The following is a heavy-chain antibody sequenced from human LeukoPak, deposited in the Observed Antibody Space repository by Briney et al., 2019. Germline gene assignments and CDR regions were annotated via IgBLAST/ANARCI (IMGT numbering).Heavy chain of an antibody. Sequence: PSETLSLTCTVSGGSISSYYWSWIRQPPGKGLEWIGYIYYSGSTNYNPSLKSRVTISVDTSKNQFSLELSSVTAADTAVYYCALTAGYYTNPRFDYWGQGTLVTVSS. D-gene: IGHD3-22*01. J-gene: IGHJ4*02. CDR3: ALTAGYYTNPRFDY. CDR1: GGSISSYY. V-gene: IGHV4-59*01. CDR2: IYYSGST.